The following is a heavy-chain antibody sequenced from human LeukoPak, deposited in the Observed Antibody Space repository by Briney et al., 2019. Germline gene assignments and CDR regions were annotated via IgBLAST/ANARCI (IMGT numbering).Heavy chain of an antibody. CDR3: ARGSYYYGSGSYYNTDDHDY. Sequence: ASVKVSCKASGYSFTDYYINWVRQAPGQGLEWMGWINPNHGGTHYAQKFQGRVTMTRDTSITTAYMELSSLRSDDTAVYYCARGSYYYGSGSYYNTDDHDYWGQGTLVTVSS. D-gene: IGHD3-10*01. CDR1: GYSFTDYY. J-gene: IGHJ4*02. V-gene: IGHV1-2*02. CDR2: INPNHGGT.